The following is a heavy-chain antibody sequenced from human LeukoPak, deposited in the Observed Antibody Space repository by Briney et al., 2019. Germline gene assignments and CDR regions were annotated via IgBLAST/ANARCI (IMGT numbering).Heavy chain of an antibody. CDR3: AGGTCSGGSCYSLGGIDY. CDR2: IYYSGST. V-gene: IGHV4-30-4*01. D-gene: IGHD2-15*01. Sequence: SQTLSLTCTVSGGSISSGDYYWSWIRQPPGKGLEWIGYIYYSGSTYYNPSLKSRITISVDTSKNQFSLKLSSVTAADTAVYYCAGGTCSGGSCYSLGGIDYWGQGTLVTVSS. J-gene: IGHJ4*02. CDR1: GGSISSGDYY.